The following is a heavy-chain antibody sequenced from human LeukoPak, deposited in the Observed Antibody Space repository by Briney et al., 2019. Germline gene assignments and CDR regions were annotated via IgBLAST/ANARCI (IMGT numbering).Heavy chain of an antibody. Sequence: PGGSLRLSCAASGFTFSSYSMNWVRQAPGKGLEWVSYISSSSSTIYYADSVKGRFTISRDNAKNSLYMQMNSLRDEDTDVYYCAREMYSGSYFGPYFDLWGRGTLVTVSS. CDR1: GFTFSSYS. CDR3: AREMYSGSYFGPYFDL. D-gene: IGHD1-26*01. CDR2: ISSSSSTI. V-gene: IGHV3-48*02. J-gene: IGHJ2*01.